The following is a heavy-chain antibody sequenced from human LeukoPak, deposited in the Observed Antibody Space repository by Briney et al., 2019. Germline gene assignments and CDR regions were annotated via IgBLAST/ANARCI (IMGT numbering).Heavy chain of an antibody. V-gene: IGHV6-1*01. Sequence: LQTLSLTSAISGDSVSSNSAAWNWIRQSPSRGLEWLGRTYYRSKWYNDYAVSVKSRITINPDTSKNQFSLQLNSVTPEDTAVYYCARHSTENNWFDPWGQGTLVTVSS. CDR1: GDSVSSNSAA. D-gene: IGHD1-26*01. CDR2: TYYRSKWYN. J-gene: IGHJ5*02. CDR3: ARHSTENNWFDP.